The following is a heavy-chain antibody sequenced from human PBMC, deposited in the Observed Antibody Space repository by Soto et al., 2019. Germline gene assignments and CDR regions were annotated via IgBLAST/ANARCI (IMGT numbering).Heavy chain of an antibody. Sequence: SETLSLTCTVSGGSVSSGSYYWSWIRQPPGKGLEWIGYIYYSGSTNYNPSLKSRVTISVDTSKNQFSLKLSSVTAADTAVYYCARSRRIVGAQIIDYWGQGTLVTVSS. CDR1: GGSVSSGSYY. J-gene: IGHJ4*02. CDR2: IYYSGST. CDR3: ARSRRIVGAQIIDY. D-gene: IGHD1-26*01. V-gene: IGHV4-61*01.